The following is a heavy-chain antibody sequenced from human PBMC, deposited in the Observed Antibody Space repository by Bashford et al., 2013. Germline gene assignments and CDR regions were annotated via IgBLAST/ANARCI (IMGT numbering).Heavy chain of an antibody. CDR2: IDPNTGDT. D-gene: IGHD6-25*01. CDR1: AYTFTGYY. Sequence: ASVKVSCKASAYTFTGYYMHWVRQAPGQGLEWMGWIDPNTGDTTYVQKFQGRVTMTRDTSISAASMELRGLRSDDTAVYYCVRGGYIGAPTTPFDYWGQGTLVTVSS. V-gene: IGHV1-2*02. J-gene: IGHJ4*02. CDR3: VRGGYIGAPTTPFDY.